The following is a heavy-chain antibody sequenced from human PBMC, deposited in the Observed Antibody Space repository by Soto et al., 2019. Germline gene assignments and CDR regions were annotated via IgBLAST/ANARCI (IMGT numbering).Heavy chain of an antibody. D-gene: IGHD2-15*01. CDR3: ARDRGYCSGGSCYPFWVGYFDY. J-gene: IGHJ4*02. CDR1: GFTFSSYA. CDR2: ISSNGGST. Sequence: PGESLRLSCAASGFTFSSYAMHWVRQAPGMGLEYVSAISSNGGSTYYANSVKGRFTISRDNSKNTLYLQMGSLRAEDMAVYYCARDRGYCSGGSCYPFWVGYFDYWGQGT. V-gene: IGHV3-64*01.